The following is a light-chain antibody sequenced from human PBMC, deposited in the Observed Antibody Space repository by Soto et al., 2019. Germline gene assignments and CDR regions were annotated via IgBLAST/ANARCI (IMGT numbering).Light chain of an antibody. CDR3: QQYNNWPLFT. Sequence: EIVMTQSPATLSVSPGERATLSCRASQSVRSNLAWYQQKPGQAPRLLIYGASTRATGIPARFSGSGSGTEFTLTISSLQSEDFAVYCCQQYNNWPLFTFGPGTSVDIK. CDR1: QSVRSN. V-gene: IGKV3-15*01. CDR2: GAS. J-gene: IGKJ3*01.